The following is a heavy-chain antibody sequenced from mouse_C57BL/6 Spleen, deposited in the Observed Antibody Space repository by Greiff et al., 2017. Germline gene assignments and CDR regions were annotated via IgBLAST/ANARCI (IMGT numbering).Heavy chain of an antibody. J-gene: IGHJ4*01. CDR3: ARYYSNDVDYAMDY. CDR2: ISSGSGTI. CDR1: GFTFSDYG. Sequence: EVQLVESGGGLVTPGGSLKLSCAASGFTFSDYGMHWVRQAPEKGLEWVAYISSGSGTIYYADTVKGRFTISRDNAKNTLFLQMTSLRSEDTAMYYCARYYSNDVDYAMDYWGQGASVTVSS. D-gene: IGHD2-12*01. V-gene: IGHV5-17*01.